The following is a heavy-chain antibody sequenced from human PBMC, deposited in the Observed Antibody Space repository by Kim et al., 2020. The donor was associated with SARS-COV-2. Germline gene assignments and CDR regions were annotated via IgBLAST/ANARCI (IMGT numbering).Heavy chain of an antibody. Sequence: SETLSLTCTVSGASVDSSDSYWGWIRQPPGKGLEWIGSFYYSGTTYYNPSLKSRVTISADTARNQFSLKMTSATVADTALYYCARHTRRSLWFGALGDFDSWGQGTLVAVPS. D-gene: IGHD3-10*01. CDR3: ARHTRRSLWFGALGDFDS. CDR1: GASVDSSDSY. V-gene: IGHV4-39*01. CDR2: FYYSGTT. J-gene: IGHJ4*02.